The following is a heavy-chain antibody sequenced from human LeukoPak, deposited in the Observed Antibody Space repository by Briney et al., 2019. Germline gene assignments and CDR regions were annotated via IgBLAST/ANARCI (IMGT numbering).Heavy chain of an antibody. CDR3: ARGRPFGDRALDY. V-gene: IGHV1-18*01. CDR2: ISAYNGNT. CDR1: GYTFTSYG. D-gene: IGHD3-16*01. J-gene: IGHJ4*02. Sequence: ASVKVSCKASGYTFTSYGIGWVRQAPGQGLEWMGWISAYNGNTNYAQKLQGRVTMTRDTSTSAVYMELSSLRSEDTAVYYCARGRPFGDRALDYWGQGTLVTVSS.